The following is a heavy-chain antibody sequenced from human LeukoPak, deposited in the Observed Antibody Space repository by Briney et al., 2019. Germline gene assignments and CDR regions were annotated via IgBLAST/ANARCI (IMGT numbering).Heavy chain of an antibody. CDR2: ISAYNGNT. CDR3: AREAGRYCSGGSCYGMDV. D-gene: IGHD2-15*01. J-gene: IGHJ6*02. V-gene: IGHV1-18*01. CDR1: GYTFTSYG. Sequence: GASVKVSCKASGYTFTSYGISWVRQAPGQGLEWMGWISAYNGNTNYAQKLRGRVTMTTDTSTSTAYMELRSLRSDDTAVYYCAREAGRYCSGGSCYGMDVWGQGTTVTVSS.